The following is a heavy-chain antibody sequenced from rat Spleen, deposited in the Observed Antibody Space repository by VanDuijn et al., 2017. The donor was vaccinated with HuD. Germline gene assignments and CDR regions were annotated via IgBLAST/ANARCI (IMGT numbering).Heavy chain of an antibody. CDR3: VRSGTGWELRYFDH. J-gene: IGHJ2*01. D-gene: IGHD5-1*01. V-gene: IGHV3-3*01. CDR2: INSEGTT. Sequence: EVQLQESGPGLVKPSQSLSLTCSVTGYSITSSYRWNWIRKFPGNKLEWMGYINSEGTTNYNPSLKSRISITRDISRNQFFLQLNSVTTEDTATYYCVRSGTGWELRYFDHWGQGVMVTVSS. CDR1: GYSITSSYR.